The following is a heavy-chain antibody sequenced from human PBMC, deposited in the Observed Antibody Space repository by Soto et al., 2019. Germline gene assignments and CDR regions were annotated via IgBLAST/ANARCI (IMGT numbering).Heavy chain of an antibody. CDR1: GFTCSSYS. CDR3: ARESCGGDCYFDY. D-gene: IGHD2-21*01. CDR2: ISSSSSYI. Sequence: GGSLRVSWAASGFTCSSYSMRWIRQAPGKGLEWVSSISSSSSYIYYADSVKGRFTISRDNAKNSLYLQMNSLRAEDTAVYYCARESCGGDCYFDYWGQGTLVTVSS. J-gene: IGHJ4*02. V-gene: IGHV3-21*01.